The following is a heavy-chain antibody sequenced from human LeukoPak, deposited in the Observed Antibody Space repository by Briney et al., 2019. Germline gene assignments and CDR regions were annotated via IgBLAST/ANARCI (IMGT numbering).Heavy chain of an antibody. CDR2: IIPIFGTI. Sequence: ASVKVSCKASGGTFSNYAINWVRQAPGQGLEWMGRIIPIFGTINYAQEFQGRVTITTDESTSTAYMELSSLRSEDTAVYYCAIRSNCSGGSCYALDFDYWGQGTLVTVSS. CDR3: AIRSNCSGGSCYALDFDY. CDR1: GGTFSNYA. V-gene: IGHV1-69*05. J-gene: IGHJ4*02. D-gene: IGHD2-15*01.